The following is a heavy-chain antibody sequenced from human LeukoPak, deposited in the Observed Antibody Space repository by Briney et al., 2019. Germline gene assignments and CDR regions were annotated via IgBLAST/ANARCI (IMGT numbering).Heavy chain of an antibody. D-gene: IGHD6-13*01. J-gene: IGHJ4*02. V-gene: IGHV3-23*01. CDR3: AKQRGSSWYRDNFDY. CDR1: GFTFSSYV. Sequence: PGGSLRLSCAVSGFTFSSYVMSWVRQAPGKGLEWVSTISGGGGSTYYADSVKGRFTAPRDNSKNTLSLQMNSLRAEDTAVYFCAKQRGSSWYRDNFDYWGQGTLVTVSS. CDR2: ISGGGGST.